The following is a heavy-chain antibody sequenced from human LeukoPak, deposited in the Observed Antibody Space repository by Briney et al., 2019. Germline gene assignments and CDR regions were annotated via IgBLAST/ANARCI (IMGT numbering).Heavy chain of an antibody. CDR2: IKQDGSEK. V-gene: IGHV3-7*01. J-gene: IGHJ3*02. CDR3: ARGEDYYDSSGLPHDAFDI. Sequence: GGSLRLSCAASGFTFSSYWMSWVRQAPGKGLEWVANIKQDGSEKYYVDSVKGRFTISRDNAKNSLYLQMNSLRAEDTAVYYCARGEDYYDSSGLPHDAFDIWGQGTMVTVSS. CDR1: GFTFSSYW. D-gene: IGHD3-22*01.